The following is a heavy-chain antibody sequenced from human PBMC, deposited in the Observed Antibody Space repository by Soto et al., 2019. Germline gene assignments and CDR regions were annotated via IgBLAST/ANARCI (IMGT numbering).Heavy chain of an antibody. D-gene: IGHD3-10*01. Sequence: GASVKVSCKASGGTFSSYAISWVRQAPGQGLEWMGGIIPIFGTANYAQKFQGRVTITADKSTSTAYMELSSLRSEDTAVYYCARDRVVRGELDYWGQGTLVTVSS. CDR3: ARDRVVRGELDY. J-gene: IGHJ4*02. CDR2: IIPIFGTA. CDR1: GGTFSSYA. V-gene: IGHV1-69*06.